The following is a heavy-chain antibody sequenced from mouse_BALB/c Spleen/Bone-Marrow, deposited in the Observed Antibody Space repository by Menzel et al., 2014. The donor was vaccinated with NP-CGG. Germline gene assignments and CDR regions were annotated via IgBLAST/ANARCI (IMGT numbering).Heavy chain of an antibody. Sequence: LMESGASVKVSCKASGYSFTDYNMYWVKQSHGKSLEWIGYIDPYNGATNYNQKYRGKATLTVDKSSSTAFMHLKSLTSEDSAVQYCARGGENGGNGYGMDYWGQGTSVTVSS. V-gene: IGHV1S135*01. CDR3: ARGGENGGNGYGMDY. D-gene: IGHD1-1*02. CDR2: IDPYNGAT. J-gene: IGHJ4*01. CDR1: GYSFTDYN.